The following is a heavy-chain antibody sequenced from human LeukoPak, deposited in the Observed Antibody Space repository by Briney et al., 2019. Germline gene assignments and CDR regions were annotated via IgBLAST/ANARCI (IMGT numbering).Heavy chain of an antibody. Sequence: SVKVSCKASGGTFSSYAISWVRQAPGQGLEWMGGIIPIFGTANYAQKFQGRVTITADKSTSTAYMELSSLRPEDTAVYYCARDITMAYGMDVWGKGTTVTVSS. CDR2: IIPIFGTA. CDR3: ARDITMAYGMDV. J-gene: IGHJ6*04. CDR1: GGTFSSYA. D-gene: IGHD3-10*01. V-gene: IGHV1-69*06.